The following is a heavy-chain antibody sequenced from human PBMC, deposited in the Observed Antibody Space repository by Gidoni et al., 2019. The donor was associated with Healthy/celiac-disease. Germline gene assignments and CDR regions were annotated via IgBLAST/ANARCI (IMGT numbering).Heavy chain of an antibody. Sequence: EVQLVESGGGLVQPGGSLRLSCAASGFTFSSHWMSWVRQAPGKGLEWVANRKQAGSEKYYVDSVKGRFTISRDNAKNSLYLQMNSLRAEDTAVYYCASIARGGYSYGLDYWGQGTLVTVSS. J-gene: IGHJ4*02. V-gene: IGHV3-7*03. CDR2: RKQAGSEK. CDR1: GFTFSSHW. CDR3: ASIARGGYSYGLDY. D-gene: IGHD5-18*01.